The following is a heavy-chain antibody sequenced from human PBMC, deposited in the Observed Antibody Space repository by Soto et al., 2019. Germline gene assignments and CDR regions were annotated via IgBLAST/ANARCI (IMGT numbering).Heavy chain of an antibody. CDR3: AKLGVVVPAADNWFDP. CDR1: GFTFSSYA. CDR2: ISGSGGST. V-gene: IGHV3-23*01. D-gene: IGHD2-2*01. Sequence: GGSLRLSCASSGFTFSSYAMRWVRQAPGKGLEWVSAISGSGGSTYYADSVKGRFTISRDNSKNTLYLQMNSLRAEDTAVYYCAKLGVVVPAADNWFDPWGQGTLVTVSS. J-gene: IGHJ5*02.